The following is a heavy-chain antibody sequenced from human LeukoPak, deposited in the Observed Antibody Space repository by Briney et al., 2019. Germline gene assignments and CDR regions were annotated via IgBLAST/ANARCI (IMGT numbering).Heavy chain of an antibody. CDR3: AKGNLGVVVPAAILNSDDAFDI. CDR1: GFTFSSYA. CDR2: ISGSGGST. D-gene: IGHD2-2*02. J-gene: IGHJ3*02. Sequence: GGPLRLSCAASGFTFSSYAMSWVRQAPGKGLEWVSAISGSGGSTYYADSVKGRFTISRDNSKNTLYLQMNSLRAEDTAVYYCAKGNLGVVVPAAILNSDDAFDIWGQGTMVTVSS. V-gene: IGHV3-23*01.